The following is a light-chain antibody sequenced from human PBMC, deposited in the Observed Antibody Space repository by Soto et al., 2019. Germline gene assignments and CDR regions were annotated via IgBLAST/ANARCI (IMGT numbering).Light chain of an antibody. CDR3: QQYGSSPLT. Sequence: VLTQSPGTLSLSPGERPTLSCRASQSLSSDYLDYHRQKPGQAPRLLIYGASNRATGIPDRFSGSGPGTDFTLTISRLEPEDFAVYYCQQYGSSPLTFGGGTKVDNK. V-gene: IGKV3-20*01. CDR2: GAS. CDR1: QSLSSDY. J-gene: IGKJ4*01.